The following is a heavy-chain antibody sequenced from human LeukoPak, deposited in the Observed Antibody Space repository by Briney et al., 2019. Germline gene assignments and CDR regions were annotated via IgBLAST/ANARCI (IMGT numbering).Heavy chain of an antibody. CDR2: ISSSSSTI. D-gene: IGHD3-10*01. CDR3: ARDGTYYGSGSYYYYFDY. J-gene: IGHJ4*02. CDR1: GFTFSSYS. V-gene: IGHV3-48*01. Sequence: GGSLRLSCAASGFTFSSYSMNWVRQAPGKGLEWVSYISSSSSTIYYADSVKGRFTISRDNAKNSLYLQMNSLRAEDTAVYYCARDGTYYGSGSYYYYFDYWGQGTLVTVSS.